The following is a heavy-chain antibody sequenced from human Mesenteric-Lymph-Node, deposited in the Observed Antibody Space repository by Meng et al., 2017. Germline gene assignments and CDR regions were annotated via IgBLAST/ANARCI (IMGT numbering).Heavy chain of an antibody. CDR3: ARDRAWGRTDY. Sequence: GESLKIPCAASGFTFSSYAMHWVRQAPGKGLEWVAVISYDGSNKYYADSVKGRFTITRDNSKNTLYLQMNSLRAEDTAVYYCARDRAWGRTDYWGQGTLVTVSS. CDR1: GFTFSSYA. D-gene: IGHD7-27*01. V-gene: IGHV3-30*01. J-gene: IGHJ4*02. CDR2: ISYDGSNK.